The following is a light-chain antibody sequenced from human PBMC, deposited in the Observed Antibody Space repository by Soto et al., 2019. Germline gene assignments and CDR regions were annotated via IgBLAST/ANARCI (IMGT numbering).Light chain of an antibody. CDR2: DAS. V-gene: IGKV1-33*01. CDR3: QQYDSFPYS. CDR1: QDITNY. J-gene: IGKJ2*03. Sequence: IQMTQSPLFLSASIGDRVTITCQASQDITNYLNWYQQKPGKAPKLPVYDASMLERGVPSRFSGGGSGTHFTFTISSLQPEDIATFYCQQYDSFPYSFGQVTKLEIK.